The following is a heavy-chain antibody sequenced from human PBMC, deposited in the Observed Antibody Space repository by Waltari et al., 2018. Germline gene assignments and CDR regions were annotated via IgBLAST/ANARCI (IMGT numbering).Heavy chain of an antibody. D-gene: IGHD6-19*01. Sequence: DVQLVASGGGLVKPGGSLRLACAAYGFSFISFALHWVRQAPGRGLELVASISGSGRSYIFYTDSVKGRFTISRDNAKNSLFLQMNSLRAEDTAVYYCTRDLYGSGGDYFDPWGQGTLVTVSS. V-gene: IGHV3-21*01. CDR2: ISGSGRSYI. J-gene: IGHJ4*02. CDR1: GFSFISFA. CDR3: TRDLYGSGGDYFDP.